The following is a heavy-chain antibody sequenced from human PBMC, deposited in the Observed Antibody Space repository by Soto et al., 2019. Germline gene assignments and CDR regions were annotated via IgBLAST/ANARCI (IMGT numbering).Heavy chain of an antibody. J-gene: IGHJ5*02. CDR2: ISGSGGST. V-gene: IGHV3-23*01. CDR3: AKNTGTTSWSIYNWFDP. D-gene: IGHD1-7*01. Sequence: LRLSCAASGFTFSSYAMSWVRQAPGKGLEWVSAISGSGGSTYYADSVKGRFTISRDNSKNTLYLQMNSLRAEDTAVYYCAKNTGTTSWSIYNWFDPWGQGTLVTVSS. CDR1: GFTFSSYA.